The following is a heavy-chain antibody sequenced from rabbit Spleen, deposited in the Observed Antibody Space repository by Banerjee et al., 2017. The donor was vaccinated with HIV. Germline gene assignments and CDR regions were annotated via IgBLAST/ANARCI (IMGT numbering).Heavy chain of an antibody. CDR1: GLDFSNNFW. D-gene: IGHD1-1*01. Sequence: QEQLVESGGGLVQPEGSLTLTCKASGLDFSNNFWICWVRQAPGKGLEWIACFDVTKYGTTYYANWAKGRFTISKTSSTTVTLRMTSLTAADTATYFCARDAAGVIGWNFYLWGPGTLVTVS. CDR2: FDVTKYGTT. CDR3: ARDAAGVIGWNFYL. J-gene: IGHJ4*01. V-gene: IGHV1S45*01.